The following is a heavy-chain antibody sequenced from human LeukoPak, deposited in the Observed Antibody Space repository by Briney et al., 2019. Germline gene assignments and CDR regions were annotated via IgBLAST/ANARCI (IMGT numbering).Heavy chain of an antibody. CDR3: AKAEWFRELYYFDY. CDR1: GFTLSSYA. Sequence: GGSLRLSCAASGFTLSSYAMSWVRQAPGKGLEWVSAISGSGGSTYYADSVKGRFTISRDNSKNTLYLQMNSLRAEDTAVYYCAKAEWFRELYYFDYWGQGTLVTVSS. V-gene: IGHV3-23*01. D-gene: IGHD3-10*01. CDR2: ISGSGGST. J-gene: IGHJ4*02.